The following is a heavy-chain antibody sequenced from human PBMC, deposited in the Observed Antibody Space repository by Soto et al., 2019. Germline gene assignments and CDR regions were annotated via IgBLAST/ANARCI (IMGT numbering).Heavy chain of an antibody. Sequence: QVQLVQSGAEVKKPGSSVKVSCKASGGTFSSYAISWVRQAPGQGLERMGGIIPIFGTANYAQQFQGRVTIPADISTSTAYRELSGLRCEDTAGYYCASNIVVVVAATLDYYYYGMDVWGQGTTVTVCS. J-gene: IGHJ6*02. CDR2: IIPIFGTA. CDR3: ASNIVVVVAATLDYYYYGMDV. D-gene: IGHD2-15*01. CDR1: GGTFSSYA. V-gene: IGHV1-69*06.